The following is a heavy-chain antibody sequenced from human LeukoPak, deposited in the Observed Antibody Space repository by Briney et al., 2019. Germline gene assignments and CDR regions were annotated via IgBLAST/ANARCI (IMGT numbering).Heavy chain of an antibody. D-gene: IGHD4-23*01. CDR1: GVSISSGSYD. CDR2: IYTSEIT. J-gene: IGHJ4*02. CDR3: AKLGGNGGL. Sequence: PSDTLSLTCTVSGVSISSGSYDSSWIRQPAGKGLERIWRIYTSEITNYNPSLKNRLAISVDTPHNHFYLKLSSLTAADTAVYYCAKLGGNGGLWGQGTLVTVSS. V-gene: IGHV4-61*02.